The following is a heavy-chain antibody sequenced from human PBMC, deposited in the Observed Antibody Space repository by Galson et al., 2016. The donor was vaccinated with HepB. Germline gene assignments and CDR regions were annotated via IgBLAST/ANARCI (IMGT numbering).Heavy chain of an antibody. CDR2: LYPGDSDN. V-gene: IGHV5-51*01. Sequence: QSGAEVKKPGESLKISCKGSGYSFTSYWIAWVRQMPGKGLEWMGILYPGDSDNRYSPSFQGQVTMSADKSISTDYLQWSSLEASDTAMYYCARHPPYSSNYYRGAFDIWGQGTMVTVSS. CDR3: ARHPPYSSNYYRGAFDI. J-gene: IGHJ3*02. CDR1: GYSFTSYW. D-gene: IGHD1-26*01.